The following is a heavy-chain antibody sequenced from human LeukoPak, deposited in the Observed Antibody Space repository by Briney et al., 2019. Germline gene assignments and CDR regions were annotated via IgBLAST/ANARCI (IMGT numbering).Heavy chain of an antibody. CDR3: ARAPTLLRYFDWYTYAFDI. D-gene: IGHD3-9*01. Sequence: ASVKVSCKASGYTFTSYDINWVRQATGQGLEWMGWMNPNSGNTGYAQKFQGRVTMTRNTSISTAYMELSSLRSEDTAVYYCARAPTLLRYFDWYTYAFDIWGQGTMVTVSS. V-gene: IGHV1-8*01. J-gene: IGHJ3*02. CDR2: MNPNSGNT. CDR1: GYTFTSYD.